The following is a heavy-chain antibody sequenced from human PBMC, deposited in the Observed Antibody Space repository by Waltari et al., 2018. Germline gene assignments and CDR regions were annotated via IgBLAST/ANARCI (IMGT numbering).Heavy chain of an antibody. CDR1: GFTFSSYT. V-gene: IGHV3-21*01. D-gene: IGHD3-10*01. J-gene: IGHJ5*02. CDR3: TRDLYGSGGDWFDP. Sequence: EVQLVESGGGLVKPGRSLRLSCAASGFTFSSYTMNWVRQSPGKGLEGVSSISSSSTYISYADSVKGRFTISRDDAENSLYLQMDSLRAEDTAVYYCTRDLYGSGGDWFDPWGQGTLVTVSS. CDR2: ISSSSTYI.